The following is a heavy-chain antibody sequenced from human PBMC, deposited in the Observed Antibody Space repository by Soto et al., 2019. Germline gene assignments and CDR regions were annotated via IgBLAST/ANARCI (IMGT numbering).Heavy chain of an antibody. CDR2: IKGDGSEK. CDR3: GRDEVRNGVGV. Sequence: PGGSLRISCVASGFTFTSYWMSWVRQAPGKGLEWVANIKGDGSEKRYVDSVKGRLTISRDNAKNSVYLQMNSLRVEDTALYYCGRDEVRNGVGVWGQGTTVTVSS. V-gene: IGHV3-7*01. J-gene: IGHJ6*02. CDR1: GFTFTSYW.